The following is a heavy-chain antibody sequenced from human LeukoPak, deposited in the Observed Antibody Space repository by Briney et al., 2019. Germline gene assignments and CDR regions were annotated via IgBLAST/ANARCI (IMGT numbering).Heavy chain of an antibody. CDR2: ISSSSSYI. D-gene: IGHD3-16*02. CDR1: GFTFSSYS. Sequence: GGSLRLSCAASGFTFSSYSMTWVRQAPGKGLEWVSSISSSSSYIYDADSVKGRFTVSRDNAKNSLYLQMNSLRAEDTAVYYCASSYRPNLAQFDYWGQGILVTVSS. CDR3: ASSYRPNLAQFDY. V-gene: IGHV3-21*01. J-gene: IGHJ4*02.